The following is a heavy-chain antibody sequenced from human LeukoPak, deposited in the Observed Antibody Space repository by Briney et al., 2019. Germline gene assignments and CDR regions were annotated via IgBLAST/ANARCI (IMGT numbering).Heavy chain of an antibody. CDR1: GYSFTGNY. V-gene: IGHV1-2*02. J-gene: IGHJ4*02. CDR3: ARADLAYCSITTCSCFDY. CDR2: ISPNSGGT. Sequence: GASVKVSCKASGYSFTGNYIHWVRQAPGQGREWMGWISPNSGGTDYAQKFQGRVTMTRDTSISTAYMELRGLRPDDTGVYYCARADLAYCSITTCSCFDYWGQGTLVTVSS. D-gene: IGHD2-2*01.